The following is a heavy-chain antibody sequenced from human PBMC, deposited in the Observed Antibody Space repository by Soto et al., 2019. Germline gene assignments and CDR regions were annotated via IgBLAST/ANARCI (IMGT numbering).Heavy chain of an antibody. CDR2: INSDGNST. J-gene: IGHJ4*02. CDR1: GFTFSPFW. Sequence: EVQLVESGGGLVQPGGSLRLSCAASGFTFSPFWMHWVRQVPGKGPVWVSRINSDGNSTSYADSVKGRFTISRDNAKNTLYLQMNRLRAEDTAVYYCARGSNHFDYRGQGTLVTVSS. D-gene: IGHD4-4*01. CDR3: ARGSNHFDY. V-gene: IGHV3-74*01.